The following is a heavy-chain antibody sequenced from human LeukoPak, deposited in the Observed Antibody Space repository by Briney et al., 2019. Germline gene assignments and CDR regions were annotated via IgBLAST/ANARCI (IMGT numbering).Heavy chain of an antibody. CDR3: ARAHSSGWLFDY. V-gene: IGHV4-34*01. Sequence: KPSETLSLTCAVYGGSFSGYYWSWIRQPPGKGLEWIGEINHSGSTNYNPSLKSRVTISVDTSKNQFSLKLSSVTAADTAVYYCARAHSSGWLFDYWGQGTLVTVSS. D-gene: IGHD6-19*01. CDR1: GGSFSGYY. J-gene: IGHJ4*02. CDR2: INHSGST.